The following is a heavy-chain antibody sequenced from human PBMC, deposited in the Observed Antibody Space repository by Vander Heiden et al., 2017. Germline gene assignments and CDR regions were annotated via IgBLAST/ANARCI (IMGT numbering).Heavy chain of an antibody. V-gene: IGHV1-69*01. CDR1: GGTFTSYA. CDR2: IIPIFGTT. D-gene: IGHD3-22*01. Sequence: QVQLVQSGAEVKKPGSSVKVSCKASGGTFTSYAISWVRQAPGQGLEWMGGIIPIFGTTNYAQKFQGRVTITADESTSTAYMELSSLRSEDTAVYYCARSFGEYYDIQESFDIWGQGTMVTVSS. CDR3: ARSFGEYYDIQESFDI. J-gene: IGHJ3*02.